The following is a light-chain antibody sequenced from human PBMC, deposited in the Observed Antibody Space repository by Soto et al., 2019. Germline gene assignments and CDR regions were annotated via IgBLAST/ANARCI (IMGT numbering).Light chain of an antibody. CDR1: SSNIGAGYD. CDR3: QSYDSVMRASV. J-gene: IGLJ2*01. CDR2: GDI. Sequence: QSVLTQPPSVSGAPGQRLTISCTESSSNIGAGYDVHWYQQFPGTAPKLLIFGDINRPSGVPDRFSASKSGTSASLAITGLQAEDEADYYCQSYDSVMRASVFGGGTKLTVL. V-gene: IGLV1-40*01.